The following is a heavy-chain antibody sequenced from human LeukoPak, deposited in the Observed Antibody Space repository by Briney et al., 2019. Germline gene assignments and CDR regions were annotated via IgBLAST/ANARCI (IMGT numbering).Heavy chain of an antibody. CDR3: AKVKGEVIGAFDI. D-gene: IGHD3-16*01. Sequence: PGGSLRLSCAASGFTFSDYGMHWVRQAPGKGLEWVAVISYDGNNRYYADSVKGRFTISRYNSKNTLYLQMNSLRAEDTAVYYCAKVKGEVIGAFDIWGQGTMVTVSS. J-gene: IGHJ3*02. CDR2: ISYDGNNR. V-gene: IGHV3-30*18. CDR1: GFTFSDYG.